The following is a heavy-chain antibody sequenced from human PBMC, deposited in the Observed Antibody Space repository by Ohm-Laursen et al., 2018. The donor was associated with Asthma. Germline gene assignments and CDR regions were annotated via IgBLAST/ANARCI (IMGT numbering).Heavy chain of an antibody. Sequence: ASVKVSCKALGGTFSTSVIGWVRQAPGQGLEWVGGVNSVFGTTTYAQRFQGRVTISADESTSTVYMELSSLRSEDTAVYYCARKAGSCITSTCYSMDYWGQGTLVTVSS. D-gene: IGHD2-15*01. V-gene: IGHV1-69*13. CDR3: ARKAGSCITSTCYSMDY. CDR2: VNSVFGTT. CDR1: GGTFSTSV. J-gene: IGHJ4*02.